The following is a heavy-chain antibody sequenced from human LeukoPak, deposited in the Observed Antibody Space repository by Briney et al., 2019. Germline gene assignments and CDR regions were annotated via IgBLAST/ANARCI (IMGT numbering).Heavy chain of an antibody. Sequence: GGSLRLSCAASGFTFSNAWMSWVRQAPGKGLEWVGRIKSKTDGGTTDYAAPVKGRFTISRDDSKNTLYLQMNSLKTEDTAVYYCTTDRVVVPAAYYYYYMDVWGKGTTVTISS. CDR3: TTDRVVVPAAYYYYYMDV. D-gene: IGHD2-2*01. CDR2: IKSKTDGGTT. V-gene: IGHV3-15*01. J-gene: IGHJ6*03. CDR1: GFTFSNAW.